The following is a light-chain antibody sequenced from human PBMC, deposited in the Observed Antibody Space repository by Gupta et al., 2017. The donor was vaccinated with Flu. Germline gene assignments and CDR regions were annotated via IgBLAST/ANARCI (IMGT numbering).Light chain of an antibody. CDR3: QTWGTGIVV. CDR1: SGHSSYA. Sequence: QLVLTQSPSASASLGASVKLTCTLSSGHSSYAIAWHQQQPEKGPRYLMKLNSDGSHSKGDGLPDRFSGSSPGAERYLTISSLQSEDEADYYCQTWGTGIVVFGGGTQLTVL. CDR2: LNSDGSH. J-gene: IGLJ2*01. V-gene: IGLV4-69*01.